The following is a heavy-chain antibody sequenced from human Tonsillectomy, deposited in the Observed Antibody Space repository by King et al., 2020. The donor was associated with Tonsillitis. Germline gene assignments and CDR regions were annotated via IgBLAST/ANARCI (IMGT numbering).Heavy chain of an antibody. D-gene: IGHD3-16*01. CDR3: ARGGYTYAYRNDAFDI. CDR2: INHSGST. J-gene: IGHJ3*02. Sequence: VQLQQWGAGLLKPSETLSLTCAVYGGSFIGYYWSWIRQSPGKGLEWIGGINHSGSTNYNPPLKSRVTISVDTSKNHFSLKQSSVTAADTAVYYCARGGYTYAYRNDAFDIWGQGTMVTVSS. CDR1: GGSFIGYY. V-gene: IGHV4-34*01.